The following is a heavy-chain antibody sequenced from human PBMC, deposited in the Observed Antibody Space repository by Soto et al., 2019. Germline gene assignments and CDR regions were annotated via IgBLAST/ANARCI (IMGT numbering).Heavy chain of an antibody. D-gene: IGHD2-2*01. CDR3: ARGRIVVVPAATYDAFDI. CDR1: GGSISSGGYY. Sequence: SETLSLTCTVSGGSISSGGYYWSWIRQHPGKGLEWIGYIYYSGSTYYNPSLKSRVTISVDTSKNQFSLKLSSVTAADTAVYYCARGRIVVVPAATYDAFDIWGQGTMVTVSS. J-gene: IGHJ3*02. V-gene: IGHV4-31*03. CDR2: IYYSGST.